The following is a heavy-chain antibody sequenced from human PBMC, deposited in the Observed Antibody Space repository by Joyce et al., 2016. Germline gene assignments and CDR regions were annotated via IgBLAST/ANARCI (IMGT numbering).Heavy chain of an antibody. D-gene: IGHD2-2*01. CDR2: INSDDSRI. V-gene: IGHV3-48*03. Sequence: EVHLVASGGGLVQPGGALRLSCAASGIIFSSKEMNWVRQATGKGLEWISSINSDDSRIHYAYSVRGRFTISRDNARNSLYLEMNYLRVEDTAIYYCTTPSCANWGQGSLVTVSS. CDR3: TTPSCAN. J-gene: IGHJ4*02. CDR1: GIIFSSKE.